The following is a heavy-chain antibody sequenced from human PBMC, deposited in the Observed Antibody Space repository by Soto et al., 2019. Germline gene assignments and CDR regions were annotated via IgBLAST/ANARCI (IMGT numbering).Heavy chain of an antibody. CDR1: GFTVSSNY. CDR2: IYSGGST. V-gene: IGHV3-53*01. J-gene: IGHJ4*02. Sequence: HPGGSLRLSCAASGFTVSSNYMSWVRQAPGKGLEWVSVIYSGGSTSYADSVKGRFTISRDNSKNTLYLQMNSLRAEDTAVYYCAKDRDDYIWGSYRPPDYFDFWGQGTLVTVSS. CDR3: AKDRDDYIWGSYRPPDYFDF. D-gene: IGHD3-16*02.